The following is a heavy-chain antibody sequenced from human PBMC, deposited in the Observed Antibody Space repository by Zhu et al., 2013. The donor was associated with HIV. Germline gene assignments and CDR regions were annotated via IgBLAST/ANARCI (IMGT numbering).Heavy chain of an antibody. D-gene: IGHD6-19*01. CDR3: AKETPSSGWGLDY. CDR1: GFTFINYA. CDR2: LSGSGAGT. V-gene: IGHV3-23*01. Sequence: VQLSESGGGLVQPGGSLRLSCAASGFTFINYAMNWVRQASGKGLEWVSSLSGSGAGTYYADSVKGRFTISRDNSKNTVSLQMNSLRAEDTAVYYCAKETPSSGWGLDYWGQGTLVTVSS. J-gene: IGHJ4*02.